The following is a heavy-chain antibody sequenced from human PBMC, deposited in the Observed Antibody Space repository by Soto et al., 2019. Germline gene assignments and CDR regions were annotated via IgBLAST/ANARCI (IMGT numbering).Heavy chain of an antibody. D-gene: IGHD5-12*01. Sequence: PGGSLRLSCAASGLTFSSYWMSWVRQAPGKGLEWVANIKQDGSEKYYVDSVKGRFTISRDNAKNSLYLQMNGLRAEDTAVYYCARDPEYNGHDAYDYWAQGTLVPVSS. V-gene: IGHV3-7*01. CDR2: IKQDGSEK. CDR3: ARDPEYNGHDAYDY. J-gene: IGHJ4*02. CDR1: GLTFSSYW.